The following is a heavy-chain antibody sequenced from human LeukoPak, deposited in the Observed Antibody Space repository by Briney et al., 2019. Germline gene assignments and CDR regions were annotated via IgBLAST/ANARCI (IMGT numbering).Heavy chain of an antibody. J-gene: IGHJ4*02. CDR3: AKSETWEDSPYFDY. V-gene: IGHV3-74*01. Sequence: GGSLRLSCAASGFTFSSYWMHWVRQAPGKGLVWVSRINSDGSSTSYADSVKGRFTISRDNAKNTLYLQMNSLRAEDTAVYYCAKSETWEDSPYFDYWGQGTLVTVSS. D-gene: IGHD1-26*01. CDR2: INSDGSST. CDR1: GFTFSSYW.